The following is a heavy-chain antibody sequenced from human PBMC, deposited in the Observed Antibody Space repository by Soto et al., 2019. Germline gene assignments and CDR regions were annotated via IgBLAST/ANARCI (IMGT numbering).Heavy chain of an antibody. CDR1: GGSISSGGYY. Sequence: SETLSLTCTVSGGSISSGGYYWSWIRQHPGKGLEWIGYIYYSGSTYYNPSLKGRVTISADTSKSQFSLTLSSATAADTAVYYCARGADAYKGGRDWGPGTLVTVSS. V-gene: IGHV4-31*03. CDR2: IYYSGST. CDR3: ARGADAYKGGRD. J-gene: IGHJ4*02. D-gene: IGHD1-1*01.